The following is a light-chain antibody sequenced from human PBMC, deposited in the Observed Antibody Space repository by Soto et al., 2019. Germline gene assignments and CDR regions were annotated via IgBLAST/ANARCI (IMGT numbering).Light chain of an antibody. J-gene: IGLJ3*02. V-gene: IGLV2-23*01. Sequence: QSALTQPASVSGSPGQSITISCTGTSSDVGSYNLVSWYQQHPGTAPKLMIYEDNKRASGVSNRFSGSTSGITASLTISVLQAEDEADYYCCSYAGRSTWVFGGGTKLTVL. CDR3: CSYAGRSTWV. CDR2: EDN. CDR1: SSDVGSYNL.